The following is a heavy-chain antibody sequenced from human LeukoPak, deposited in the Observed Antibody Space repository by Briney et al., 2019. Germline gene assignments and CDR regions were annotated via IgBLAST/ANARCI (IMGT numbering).Heavy chain of an antibody. CDR1: GFTFSSFA. D-gene: IGHD6-13*01. J-gene: IGHJ3*02. V-gene: IGHV3-23*01. CDR3: AKQPAAFPLYDALDM. Sequence: GGSLRLSCAASGFTFSSFAMSWVRQAPGKGLEGVSAISHIGGSTYYADSVKGRFTISRDNSKNTLYLQVNSLIIEDTAIYYCAKQPAAFPLYDALDMWGQGTMVTVSS. CDR2: ISHIGGST.